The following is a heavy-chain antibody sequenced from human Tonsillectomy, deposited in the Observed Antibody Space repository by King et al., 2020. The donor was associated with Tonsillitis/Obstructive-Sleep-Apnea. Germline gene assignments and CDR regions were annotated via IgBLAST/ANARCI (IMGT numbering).Heavy chain of an antibody. CDR3: AGRYSSGWYADCGCDY. J-gene: IGHJ4*02. V-gene: IGHV1-2*02. D-gene: IGHD6-19*01. CDR2: INPNSGGT. Sequence: VQLVESGAEVKKPGASVKVSCKASGYTFSGYYMHWVRQAPGQGLEWMGWINPNSGGTNYSQSFQGRVTMTRDTSISTAYMELSMLRSDETAVYYCAGRYSSGWYADCGCDYWGQGTLVTVSS. CDR1: GYTFSGYY.